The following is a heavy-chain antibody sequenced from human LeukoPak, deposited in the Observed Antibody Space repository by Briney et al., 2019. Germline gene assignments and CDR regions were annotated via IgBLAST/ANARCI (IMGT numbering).Heavy chain of an antibody. J-gene: IGHJ4*02. V-gene: IGHV4-59*08. CDR2: VYYSGSA. Sequence: SETLSLTCTVSSGSISSYYWSWIRQPPGKGLEWIGYVYYSGSANYNPSLKSRVTISVDPSKNQFSLKLSSVTAADTAVYYCARHEKLGQFDYWGQGTLVTVSS. CDR1: SGSISSYY. CDR3: ARHEKLGQFDY. D-gene: IGHD3-10*01.